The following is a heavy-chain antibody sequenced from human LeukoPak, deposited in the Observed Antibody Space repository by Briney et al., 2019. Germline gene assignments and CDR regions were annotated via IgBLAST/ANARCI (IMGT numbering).Heavy chain of an antibody. CDR1: GFTFNSYA. D-gene: IGHD6-13*01. CDR3: AKAQDPIAAAGTSPFDY. Sequence: TGGSLRLSCAASGFTFNSYAMSWVRQAPGKGLEWVSAISGSGGSTFYADSVKGRFTISRDNSKNTLSLQVNSLRAEDTAVYYCAKAQDPIAAAGTSPFDYWGQGTLVTVSS. V-gene: IGHV3-23*01. J-gene: IGHJ4*02. CDR2: ISGSGGST.